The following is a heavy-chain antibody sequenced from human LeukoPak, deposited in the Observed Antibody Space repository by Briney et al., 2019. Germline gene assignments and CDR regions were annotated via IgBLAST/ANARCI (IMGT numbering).Heavy chain of an antibody. CDR3: ATGNWNRFDY. D-gene: IGHD1-1*01. Sequence: GGSLRLSCAASGFTFSTYWMSWVRQAPGKGLEWVANIKQDGSEKYYVDSVKGRFTISRDNAKNSLYLQMNTLRPEDTAVYYCATGNWNRFDYWGQGTLVTVSS. J-gene: IGHJ4*02. CDR2: IKQDGSEK. V-gene: IGHV3-7*03. CDR1: GFTFSTYW.